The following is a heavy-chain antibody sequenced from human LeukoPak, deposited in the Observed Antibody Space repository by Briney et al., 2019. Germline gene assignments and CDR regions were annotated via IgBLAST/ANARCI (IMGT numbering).Heavy chain of an antibody. V-gene: IGHV1-69*05. CDR2: IIPIFGTA. Sequence: SVKVSCKASGGTFSSYAISWVRQAPGQGLEWMGGIIPIFGTANYAQKFQGRVTITTDESTTTAYMELSSLRSEDTAVYCCARGIAPYSGTYGVGYYCYMDVWGKGTTVTVSS. D-gene: IGHD1-26*01. CDR3: ARGIAPYSGTYGVGYYCYMDV. J-gene: IGHJ6*03. CDR1: GGTFSSYA.